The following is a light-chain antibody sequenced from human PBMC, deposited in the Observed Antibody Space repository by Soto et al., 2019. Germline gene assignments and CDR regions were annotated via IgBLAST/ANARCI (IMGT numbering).Light chain of an antibody. CDR1: HSINAW. V-gene: IGKV1-5*01. CDR3: QQYSSYST. CDR2: DAS. Sequence: DIQMTQSPSTLSASVGDRVTITCRASHSINAWLAWYQQKPGKAPKILIYDASSLESGVPSRFSGSGSGTEFTFTISSLQPDDFATYYCQQYSSYSTFGQGTKVDIK. J-gene: IGKJ1*01.